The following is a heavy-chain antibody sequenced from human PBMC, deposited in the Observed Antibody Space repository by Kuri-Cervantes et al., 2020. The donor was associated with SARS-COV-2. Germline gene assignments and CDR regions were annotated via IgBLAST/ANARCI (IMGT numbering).Heavy chain of an antibody. CDR1: GGSISSADYY. Sequence: LRLSCTVSGGSISSADYYWSWIRQPAGKGLEWIGRIYTSGSTNYNPSLKSRVTISVDTSKNQFSLKLSSVTAADTAVYYCARDPAYDSSGYAFDYWGQGTLVTVSS. J-gene: IGHJ4*02. D-gene: IGHD3-22*01. CDR3: ARDPAYDSSGYAFDY. CDR2: IYTSGST. V-gene: IGHV4-61*02.